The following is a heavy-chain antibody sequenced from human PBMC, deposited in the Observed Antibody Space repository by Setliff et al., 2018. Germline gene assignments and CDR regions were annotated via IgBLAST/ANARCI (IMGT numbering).Heavy chain of an antibody. CDR1: GFSITNGYY. D-gene: IGHD5-12*01. J-gene: IGHJ4*02. CDR3: ARLGGLLVATMPFDY. Sequence: SETLSLTCAVSGFSITNGYYWGWIRQSPGRGLEWIANIFQSGITFYNPSLKSRVTMSLDTPTNQFSLKLRSVTAADTAVYYCARLGGLLVATMPFDYWGQGIPVTVSS. V-gene: IGHV4-38-2*01. CDR2: IFQSGIT.